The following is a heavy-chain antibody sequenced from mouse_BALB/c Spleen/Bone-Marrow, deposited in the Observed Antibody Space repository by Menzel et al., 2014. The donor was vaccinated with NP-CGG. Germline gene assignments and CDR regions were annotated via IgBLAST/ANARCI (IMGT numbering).Heavy chain of an antibody. J-gene: IGHJ2*01. V-gene: IGHV5-17*02. CDR3: TRGGNWDDFDY. CDR2: ISSDSSAV. Sequence: EVQLVESGGGLVQPGGSRKLSCAASGFTFRSFGMHRVRQAPEKGLEWVAYISSDSSAVYYADTVKGRFTISRDNPKNTLFLQMTSLRSEDTAMYYCTRGGNWDDFDYWGQGTTLTVSS. D-gene: IGHD4-1*01. CDR1: GFTFRSFG.